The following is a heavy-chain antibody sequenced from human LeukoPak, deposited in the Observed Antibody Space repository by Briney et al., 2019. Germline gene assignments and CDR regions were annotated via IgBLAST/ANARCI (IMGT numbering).Heavy chain of an antibody. V-gene: IGHV3-23*01. Sequence: PGGSLRLSCAASGFTFSSYAMSWVRQAPGKGLEWVSAISGSGGSTYYADSVKGRFTISRDNSKNTLYLQMNSLRAEDTAVYYCARQSLDYYETLDAFDIWGQGTVVTVSS. CDR3: ARQSLDYYETLDAFDI. D-gene: IGHD3-22*01. J-gene: IGHJ3*02. CDR1: GFTFSSYA. CDR2: ISGSGGST.